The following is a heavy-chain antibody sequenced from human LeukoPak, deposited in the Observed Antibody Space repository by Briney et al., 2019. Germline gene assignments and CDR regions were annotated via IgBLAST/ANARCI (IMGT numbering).Heavy chain of an antibody. CDR1: GYTFTSYD. D-gene: IGHD3-10*01. V-gene: IGHV1-8*01. CDR3: ARALSVTMVRGVITRRNWFDT. Sequence: ASVKVSCKASGYTFTSYDINWVRQATGQGLEWMGWMNPNSGNTGYAQKFQGRVTMTRNTSISTAYMELSSLRSEDTAVYYCARALSVTMVRGVITRRNWFDTWGQGTLVTVSS. CDR2: MNPNSGNT. J-gene: IGHJ5*02.